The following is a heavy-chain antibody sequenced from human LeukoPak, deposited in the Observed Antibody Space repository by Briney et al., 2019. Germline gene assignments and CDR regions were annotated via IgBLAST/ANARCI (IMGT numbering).Heavy chain of an antibody. D-gene: IGHD3-9*01. J-gene: IGHJ6*02. CDR2: ISAYNGNT. Sequence: GASVKVSCKASGYTFTSYGISWVRQAPGQGLEWMGWISAYNGNTNYAQKLQGRVTMTTDTSTSTAHMELRSLRSDDTAVYYCARGPYFDSKGFYYYYYGMDVWGQGTTVTISS. CDR1: GYTFTSYG. CDR3: ARGPYFDSKGFYYYYYGMDV. V-gene: IGHV1-18*01.